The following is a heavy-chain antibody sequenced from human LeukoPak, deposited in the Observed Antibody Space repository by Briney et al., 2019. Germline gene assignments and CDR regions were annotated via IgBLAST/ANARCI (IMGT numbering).Heavy chain of an antibody. CDR1: GFTFSNAW. D-gene: IGHD3-10*01. V-gene: IGHV3-15*01. Sequence: GGSLRLSCAASGFTFSNAWMSWVRQAPGKGLEWVGRIKSKTDGGITDYAAPVKGRFTISRDDSKNTLYLQMNSLKTEDTAVYYCTLQGSGSFLPFDYWGQGTLVTVSS. CDR2: IKSKTDGGIT. CDR3: TLQGSGSFLPFDY. J-gene: IGHJ4*02.